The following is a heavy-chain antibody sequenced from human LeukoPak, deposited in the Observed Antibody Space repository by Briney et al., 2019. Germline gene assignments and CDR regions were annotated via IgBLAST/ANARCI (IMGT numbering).Heavy chain of an antibody. J-gene: IGHJ2*01. Sequence: NPSETLSLTCTVSGDSISSYFWSWMRQPPGKGLEWIAYINYSGSTNSNPSLKSRVTISVDTSKDEFSLRLGSVTAADTAVYYCVRRALDNWYFDVWGRGTLVTVSS. CDR2: INYSGST. CDR3: VRRALDNWYFDV. V-gene: IGHV4-59*08. CDR1: GDSISSYF. D-gene: IGHD4/OR15-4a*01.